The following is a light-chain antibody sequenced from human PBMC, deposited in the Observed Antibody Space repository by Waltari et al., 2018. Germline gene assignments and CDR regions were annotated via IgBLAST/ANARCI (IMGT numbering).Light chain of an antibody. CDR3: QHYVSLPVT. CDR1: QSVTGT. CDR2: GSS. Sequence: IVLTQSPGTLPLSPGGGDTLSCRASQSVTGTLAWYQQKPGQSPRLLIYGSSTRATGIPDRFSGSGFGTDFTLTISRLEPEDFAVYYCQHYVSLPVTFGQGTKVEIK. J-gene: IGKJ1*01. V-gene: IGKV3-20*01.